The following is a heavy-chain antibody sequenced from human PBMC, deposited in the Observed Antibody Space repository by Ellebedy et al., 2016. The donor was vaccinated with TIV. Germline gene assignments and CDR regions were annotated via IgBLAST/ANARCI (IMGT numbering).Heavy chain of an antibody. CDR2: MNPNSGNT. CDR1: RYTFTSYD. J-gene: IGHJ4*02. Sequence: ASVKVSXKASRYTFTSYDINWVRQATGQGLEWMGWMNPNSGNTGYAQKFQGRVTMTRNTSISTAYMELSSLRSEDTAVYYCARVTRSKGGFMIFGVVIMGYFDYWGQGTLVTVSS. V-gene: IGHV1-8*01. D-gene: IGHD3-3*01. CDR3: ARVTRSKGGFMIFGVVIMGYFDY.